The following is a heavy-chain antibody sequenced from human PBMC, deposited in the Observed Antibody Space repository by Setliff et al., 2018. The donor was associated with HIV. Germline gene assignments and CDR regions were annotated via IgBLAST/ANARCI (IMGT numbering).Heavy chain of an antibody. CDR1: GASIGRRSDC. Sequence: PSETLSLTCTVSGASIGRRSDCWGWNRQPQGKGLEWIGSVYYSGSTYYNPSLKSRLTISVDTSTNKFSLKLSSVTAADTAVYYCARLRGLNLEPFDYWGQGTLVTVSS. D-gene: IGHD1-1*01. V-gene: IGHV4-39*01. CDR3: ARLRGLNLEPFDY. J-gene: IGHJ4*02. CDR2: VYYSGST.